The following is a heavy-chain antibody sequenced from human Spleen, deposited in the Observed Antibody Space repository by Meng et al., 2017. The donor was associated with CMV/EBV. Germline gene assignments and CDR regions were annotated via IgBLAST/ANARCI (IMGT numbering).Heavy chain of an antibody. CDR2: INNDGSSA. V-gene: IGHV3-74*01. J-gene: IGHJ4*02. CDR3: ARSVGGFDY. D-gene: IGHD3-16*01. CDR1: GFIFSDYW. Sequence: LSLTCAASGFIFSDYWMHWVRQAPGKGLEWVSHINNDGSSATYADSVKGRFTVSRDNVKNTVFLQMNGLRAEDTAVYYCARSVGGFDYWGQGILVTVSS.